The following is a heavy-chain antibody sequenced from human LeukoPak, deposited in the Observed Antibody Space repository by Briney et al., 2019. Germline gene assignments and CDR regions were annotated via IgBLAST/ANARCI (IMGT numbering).Heavy chain of an antibody. D-gene: IGHD3-10*01. J-gene: IGHJ2*01. CDR2: IKQDGSEK. V-gene: IGHV3-7*01. Sequence: PGGSLRLPCATSGFTFSGYGMHWVRQAPGKGLEWVANIKQDGSEKYYVDSVKGRFTISRDNAKNSLYLQMNSLRAEDTAVYYCARDFHPQGSPGSYSPYWYFDLWGRGTLVTVSS. CDR1: GFTFSGYG. CDR3: ARDFHPQGSPGSYSPYWYFDL.